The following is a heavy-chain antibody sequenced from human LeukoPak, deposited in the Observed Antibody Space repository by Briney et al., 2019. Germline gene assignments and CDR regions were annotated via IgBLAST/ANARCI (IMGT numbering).Heavy chain of an antibody. CDR1: GFTFSSYA. D-gene: IGHD3-3*01. Sequence: GGSLRLSCAASGFTFSSYAMSWVRQAPGKGLEWVSAISGSGGSTYYADSVKGRFTISRDNSKNTLYLQMNSLRAEDTAVYYCAKCGALNFWSGYSDWGQGTLVTVSA. CDR2: ISGSGGST. J-gene: IGHJ4*02. CDR3: AKCGALNFWSGYSD. V-gene: IGHV3-23*01.